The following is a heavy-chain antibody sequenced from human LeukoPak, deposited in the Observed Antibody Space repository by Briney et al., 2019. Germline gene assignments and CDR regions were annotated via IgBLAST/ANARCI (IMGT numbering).Heavy chain of an antibody. D-gene: IGHD3-22*01. CDR3: AREDYYDSSGYYFDY. Sequence: PSETLSLTCTVSGGSISSGSYYWSWIRQPAGKGLEWIGRIYTSGSTNYNPSLKSRVTISVDTSKNQFSLKLSSVTAADTAMYYCAREDYYDSSGYYFDYWGQGTLVTVSS. CDR1: GGSISSGSYY. J-gene: IGHJ4*02. V-gene: IGHV4-61*02. CDR2: IYTSGST.